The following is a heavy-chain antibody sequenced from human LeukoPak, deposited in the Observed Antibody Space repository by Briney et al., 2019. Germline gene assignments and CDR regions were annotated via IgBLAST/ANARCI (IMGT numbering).Heavy chain of an antibody. CDR3: ARSPNLYYYDSSGYYPSSFDY. D-gene: IGHD3-22*01. J-gene: IGHJ4*02. V-gene: IGHV4-39*01. CDR1: GGSISSSSYY. CDR2: IYYSGST. Sequence: KPSETLSLTCTVAGGSISSSSYYWGWIRQPPGKGLEWIGSIYYSGSTYYNPSLKSRVTISVDTSKNQFSLKLSSVTAADTAVYYCARSPNLYYYDSSGYYPSSFDYWGQGTLVTVSS.